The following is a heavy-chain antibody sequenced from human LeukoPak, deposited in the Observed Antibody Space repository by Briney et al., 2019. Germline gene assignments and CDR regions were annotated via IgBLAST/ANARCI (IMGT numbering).Heavy chain of an antibody. V-gene: IGHV4-59*01. J-gene: IGHJ4*02. D-gene: IGHD3-22*01. CDR2: IYYSGST. Sequence: PSETLSLTCTVSGDFFTAYYWSWIPQPPGKALEWSGYIYYSGSTNYNPTLKGRATISVDTSKNQFSLKLSAVAATDRAVYYCARDNYDSSGYFDNWGQGTLVTVSS. CDR3: ARDNYDSSGYFDN. CDR1: GDFFTAYY.